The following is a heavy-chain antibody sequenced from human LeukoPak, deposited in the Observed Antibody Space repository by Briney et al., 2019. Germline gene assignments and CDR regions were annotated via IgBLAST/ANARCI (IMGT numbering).Heavy chain of an antibody. Sequence: PGGSLRLSCAGSGFNFSSYSMSWVRQAPWKGLEFVSSISSSSSFIYYADSVKGRFTISRDNAKKSLSLQMNSLRADDTAVYYCARGYSSSWYLGWGQGTLVTVSS. CDR1: GFNFSSYS. D-gene: IGHD6-13*01. CDR3: ARGYSSSWYLG. V-gene: IGHV3-21*01. CDR2: ISSSSSFI. J-gene: IGHJ4*02.